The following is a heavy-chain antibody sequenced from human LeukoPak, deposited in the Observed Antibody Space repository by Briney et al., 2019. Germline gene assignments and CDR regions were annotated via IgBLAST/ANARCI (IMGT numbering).Heavy chain of an antibody. CDR3: ARNMVRGSPVGIYWYFDL. CDR2: INPNSGGT. V-gene: IGHV1-2*02. D-gene: IGHD3-10*01. CDR1: GYTFTGSY. Sequence: ASVKVSCKASGYTFTGSYMHWVRQAPGQGLEWMGWINPNSGGTNYAQKFQGRVTMTRDTSITTAYMELSRLGSDDTAAYYCARNMVRGSPVGIYWYFDLWGRGTLVTVSS. J-gene: IGHJ2*01.